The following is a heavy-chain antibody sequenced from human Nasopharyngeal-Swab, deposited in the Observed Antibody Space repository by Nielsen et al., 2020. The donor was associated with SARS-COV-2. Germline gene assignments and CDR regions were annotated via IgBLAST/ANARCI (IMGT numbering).Heavy chain of an antibody. V-gene: IGHV4-39*01. Sequence: SETLSPTCTVSGDSIAYITFYWGWIRQPPGKGLEWIWNIYYNGNTYQNPSPKSRLTISVDKSKNQFSLQLSSVTAADTAVYYCVRSSIWYYFGYWAQGTEVTVSS. CDR2: IYYNGNT. CDR1: GDSIAYITFY. D-gene: IGHD6-13*01. CDR3: VRSSIWYYFGY. J-gene: IGHJ4*02.